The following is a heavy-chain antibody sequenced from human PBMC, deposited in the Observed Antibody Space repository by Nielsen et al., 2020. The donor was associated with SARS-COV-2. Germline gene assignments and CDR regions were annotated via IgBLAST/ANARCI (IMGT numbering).Heavy chain of an antibody. CDR1: GFTFSSYS. V-gene: IGHV3-48*01. D-gene: IGHD5-12*01. Sequence: GESLKISCAASGFTFSSYSMNWVRQAPGKGLEWVSYISSSSSTIYYADSVKGRFTISRDNVKNSLYLQMNSLRAEDTAVYYCGGGYDFLDYWGQGTLVTVSS. J-gene: IGHJ4*02. CDR3: GGGYDFLDY. CDR2: ISSSSSTI.